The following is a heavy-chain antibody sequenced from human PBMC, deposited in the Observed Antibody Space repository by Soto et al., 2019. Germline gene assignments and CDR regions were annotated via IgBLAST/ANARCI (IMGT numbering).Heavy chain of an antibody. V-gene: IGHV3-23*01. J-gene: IGHJ4*02. CDR2: ISGGGGQT. CDR3: AKTTVVKGLDY. D-gene: IGHD2-15*01. CDR1: GFTFEDYA. Sequence: GSLRLSCAASGFTFEDYAMHWVRQAPGKGLEWVAGISGGGGQTYYLESVKGRFTISRDNSKNTVSLLLNSLRADDTAVYYCAKTTVVKGLDYWGQGTPVTVSS.